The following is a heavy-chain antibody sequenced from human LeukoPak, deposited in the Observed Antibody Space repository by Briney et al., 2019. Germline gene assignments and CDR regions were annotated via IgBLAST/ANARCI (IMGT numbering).Heavy chain of an antibody. V-gene: IGHV3-21*01. D-gene: IGHD3-22*01. J-gene: IGHJ4*02. CDR1: GFTFSSYS. CDR3: ARDDSHGYHFFDS. Sequence: GGSLRLSCAASGFTFSSYSMNWIRQAPGTGLEWVSSISGSGEFIYYGDSVKGRVTISRDNGKNSLYLQMNSVRPEDMAVYYCARDDSHGYHFFDSWGRGTLVTVPS. CDR2: ISGSGEFI.